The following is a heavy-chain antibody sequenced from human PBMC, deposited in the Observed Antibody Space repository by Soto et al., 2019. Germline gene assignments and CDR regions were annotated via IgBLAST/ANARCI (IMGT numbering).Heavy chain of an antibody. D-gene: IGHD2-8*01. V-gene: IGHV4-4*02. CDR1: GDSISSVNW. CDR3: ATFSGFFTISPFDA. CDR2: IYHSGST. J-gene: IGHJ5*02. Sequence: KPSETLSLTCAVSGDSISSVNWWSWVRQSPGKGLEWIGEIYHSGSTNYNPSLTSRITMSVDKSKNGFSLQLTSVTAADAAVYYCATFSGFFTISPFDAWGQGILVTVSS.